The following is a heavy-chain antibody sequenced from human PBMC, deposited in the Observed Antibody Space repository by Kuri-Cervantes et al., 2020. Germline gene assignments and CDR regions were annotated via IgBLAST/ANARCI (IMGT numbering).Heavy chain of an antibody. CDR2: IDWDDDK. V-gene: IGHV2-70*12. D-gene: IGHD3-10*01. J-gene: IGHJ4*02. CDR3: AHSYYGSGTPSFDY. Sequence: SGPTLVKPTQTLTLTCTFSGFSLRTSSMCVNWIRQPPGKALEWLALIDWDDDKYYSTSLKTRLTISADTSKNQVVLTMTNMDPVDTATYYCAHSYYGSGTPSFDYWGQGTLVTVSS. CDR1: GFSLRTSSMC.